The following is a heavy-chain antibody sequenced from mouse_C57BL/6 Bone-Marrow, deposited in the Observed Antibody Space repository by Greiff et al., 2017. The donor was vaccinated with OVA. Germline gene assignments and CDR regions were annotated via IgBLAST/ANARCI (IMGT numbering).Heavy chain of an antibody. Sequence: DVMLVESGGDLVKPGGSLKLSCAASGFTFSSYGMSWVRQTPDTRLEWVATISSGGSYTYYPDSVKGRFTISRDNAKNTLYLQMSSLKSEDTAMYYCARLYWFAYWGQGTLVTVSA. V-gene: IGHV5-6*02. J-gene: IGHJ3*01. CDR1: GFTFSSYG. CDR3: ARLYWFAY. CDR2: ISSGGSYT.